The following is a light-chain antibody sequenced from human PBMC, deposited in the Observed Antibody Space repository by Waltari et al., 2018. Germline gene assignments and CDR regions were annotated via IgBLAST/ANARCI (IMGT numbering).Light chain of an antibody. V-gene: IGLV1-40*01. CDR2: GVN. CDR1: GSTIGAGYD. CDR3: QSYDPSLSVV. Sequence: QSVLTQPPSVSGAPGQGVPMSCTGGGSTIGAGYDVHCYQQLPGKAPKLLIYGVNTRPLGVPDRFSGSLSGTSAYLAIAGLQADDEADYYCQSYDPSLSVVFGGGTRLTVL. J-gene: IGLJ2*01.